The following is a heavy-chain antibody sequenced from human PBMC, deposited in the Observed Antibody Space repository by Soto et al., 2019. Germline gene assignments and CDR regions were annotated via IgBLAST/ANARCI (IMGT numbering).Heavy chain of an antibody. D-gene: IGHD2-21*01. Sequence: QVQLVQSGAEVKKPGSSVKVSCKASGGTFSSYAISWVRQAPGQGLEWMGGIIPIFGTANYAQKFQGRVTITADKSTSTDYMELSSLRSEDTAVYYCARDRDGYSNRHFDYWGQGTLVTVSS. J-gene: IGHJ4*02. CDR2: IIPIFGTA. CDR3: ARDRDGYSNRHFDY. V-gene: IGHV1-69*06. CDR1: GGTFSSYA.